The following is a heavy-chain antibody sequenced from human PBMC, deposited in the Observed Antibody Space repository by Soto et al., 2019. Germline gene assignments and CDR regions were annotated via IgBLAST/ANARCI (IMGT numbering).Heavy chain of an antibody. Sequence: LETLSLTCTVSGGSSSSYYWSWIRQPPGKGLEWIGYIYYSGSTNYNPSLKSRVTISVDTSKNQFSLKLSSVTAADTAVYYCAREGLQLWPRTLDYWGQGTLVTVSS. J-gene: IGHJ4*02. CDR2: IYYSGST. CDR3: AREGLQLWPRTLDY. D-gene: IGHD5-18*01. CDR1: GGSSSSYY. V-gene: IGHV4-59*12.